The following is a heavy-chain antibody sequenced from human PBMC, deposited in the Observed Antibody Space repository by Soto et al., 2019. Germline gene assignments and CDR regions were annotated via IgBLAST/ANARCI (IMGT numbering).Heavy chain of an antibody. Sequence: QVQLQESGPGLVKASETLSLTCTVSGGSIDTYYWSWIRQPPGKGLQWIGYIYYSGSTTYSPSLKSRVTISVDRSKNPFSLKLTSMTAADTAVYYCARLGGYYQSLDTWGQGALVTVSS. CDR1: GGSIDTYY. J-gene: IGHJ5*02. D-gene: IGHD3-22*01. CDR2: IYYSGST. CDR3: ARLGGYYQSLDT. V-gene: IGHV4-59*08.